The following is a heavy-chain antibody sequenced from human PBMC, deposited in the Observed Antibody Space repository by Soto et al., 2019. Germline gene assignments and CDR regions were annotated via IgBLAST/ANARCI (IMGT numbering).Heavy chain of an antibody. CDR2: TIPILSVT. CDR1: GGTFGIFS. D-gene: IGHD2-15*01. Sequence: SVKVSCKTSGGTFGIFSISCVLQSPLQCLEWMGGTIPILSVTNYAQKFQGRVTIVVDETTKTAYMELSSLRSDDTAIYYCASNSQYCSGGSCYAYWGQGTLVTVSS. CDR3: ASNSQYCSGGSCYAY. J-gene: IGHJ4*02. V-gene: IGHV1-69*13.